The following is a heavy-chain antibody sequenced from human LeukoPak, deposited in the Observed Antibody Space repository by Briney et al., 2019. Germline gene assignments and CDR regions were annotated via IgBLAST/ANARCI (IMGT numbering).Heavy chain of an antibody. J-gene: IGHJ4*02. Sequence: ASVKVSCKASGYTFTSYGISWVRQAPGQGLEWMGWISAYNGNTNYAQKLQGRVTMTTDISTSTAYMELRSPRSDDTAVYYCARVGAVAAPDFDYWGQGTLVTVSS. CDR1: GYTFTSYG. CDR2: ISAYNGNT. D-gene: IGHD6-19*01. V-gene: IGHV1-18*01. CDR3: ARVGAVAAPDFDY.